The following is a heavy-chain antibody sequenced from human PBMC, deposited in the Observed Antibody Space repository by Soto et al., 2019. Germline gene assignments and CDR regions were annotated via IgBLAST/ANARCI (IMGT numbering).Heavy chain of an antibody. CDR2: ISGSGGST. J-gene: IGHJ4*02. CDR3: AKDVAAAGGSGLDY. CDR1: GFTFSSYA. Sequence: GGSLRLSGAASGFTFSSYAMSWVRQAPGKGLEWVSAISGSGGSTYYADSVKGRFAISRDNSKKPLYLQMNSLRAEDTAVYYCAKDVAAAGGSGLDYWGQGTLVTVSS. V-gene: IGHV3-23*01. D-gene: IGHD6-13*01.